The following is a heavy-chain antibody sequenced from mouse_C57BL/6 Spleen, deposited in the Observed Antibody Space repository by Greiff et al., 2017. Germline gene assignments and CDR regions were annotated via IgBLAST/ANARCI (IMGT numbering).Heavy chain of an antibody. Sequence: QVQLQQSGPELVKPGASVKISCKASGYAFSSSWMNWVKQRPGKGLEWIGRIYPGDGDTNYNGKFKGKATLTADKSSSTAYMQLSSLTSEDSAVYFCAREGLYDYGFAYWGQGTLVTVSA. V-gene: IGHV1-82*01. CDR2: IYPGDGDT. CDR3: AREGLYDYGFAY. CDR1: GYAFSSSW. J-gene: IGHJ3*01. D-gene: IGHD2-4*01.